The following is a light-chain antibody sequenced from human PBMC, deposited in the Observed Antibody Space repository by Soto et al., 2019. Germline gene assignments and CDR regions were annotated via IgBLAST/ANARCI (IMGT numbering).Light chain of an antibody. CDR3: CSYAGSSTFEV. J-gene: IGLJ1*01. CDR1: SSDVGSYNL. V-gene: IGLV2-23*02. Sequence: QSVLTQHASVSGSPGQSITISCTGTSSDVGSYNLVSWYQQHPGKAPKLMIYEVSKRPSGVSNRFSGSKSGNTASLTISGLQAEDEADYYCCSYAGSSTFEVFGTGTKVTVL. CDR2: EVS.